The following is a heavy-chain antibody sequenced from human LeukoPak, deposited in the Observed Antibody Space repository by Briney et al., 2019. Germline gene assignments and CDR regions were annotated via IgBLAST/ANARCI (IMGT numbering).Heavy chain of an antibody. CDR3: ARDRTYQLLYPDYYYYMDV. J-gene: IGHJ6*03. CDR2: IYTSGST. CDR1: GGSISSYY. Sequence: ASETLSLTCTVSGGSISSYYWSWTRQPAGKGLEWIGRIYTSGSTNYNPSLKSRVTMSVDTSKNQFSLKLSSVTAADTAVYYCARDRTYQLLYPDYYYYMDVWGKGTTVTVSS. V-gene: IGHV4-4*07. D-gene: IGHD2-2*02.